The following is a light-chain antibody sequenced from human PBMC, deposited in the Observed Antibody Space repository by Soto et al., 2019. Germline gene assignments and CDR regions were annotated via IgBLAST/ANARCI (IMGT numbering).Light chain of an antibody. CDR2: QVT. Sequence: QSALTQPPSASGSPGQSVTISCTGTSSDVGGWNYVSWYHQYPGKAPKLLIYQVTKRPSGVPDRFSGSKSDNTASLTVSGLRADDEGLYGCSSYGGSNTFVFGSGTKLTVL. V-gene: IGLV2-8*01. CDR3: SSYGGSNTFV. J-gene: IGLJ1*01. CDR1: SSDVGGWNY.